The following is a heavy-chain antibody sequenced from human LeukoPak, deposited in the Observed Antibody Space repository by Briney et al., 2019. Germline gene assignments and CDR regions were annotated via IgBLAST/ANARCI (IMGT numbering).Heavy chain of an antibody. CDR1: GGSISSYY. D-gene: IGHD3-9*01. CDR2: IYYSGST. CDR3: ASTVGPTGYVVI. V-gene: IGHV4-59*01. J-gene: IGHJ3*02. Sequence: PSETLSLTCTVSGGSISSYYWSWIRQPPGKGLEWIGYIYYSGSTNYNPSLKSQVTISVDTSKNQFSLKLSSVTAADTAVYYCASTVGPTGYVVIWGQGTMVTVSS.